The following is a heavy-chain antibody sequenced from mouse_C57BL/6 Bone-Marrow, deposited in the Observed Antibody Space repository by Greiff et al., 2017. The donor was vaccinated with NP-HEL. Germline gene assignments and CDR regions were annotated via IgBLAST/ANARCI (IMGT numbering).Heavy chain of an antibody. CDR1: GYSITSGYY. V-gene: IGHV3-6*01. CDR2: ISYDGSN. CDR3: ARRLDY. J-gene: IGHJ2*01. Sequence: EVKLEESGPGLVKPSQSLSLTCSVTGYSITSGYYWNWIRQFPGNKLEWMGYISYDGSNNYNPSLKNRISITRDTSTNQFFLKLNSVTTEDTATYYCARRLDYWGQGTTLTVSS.